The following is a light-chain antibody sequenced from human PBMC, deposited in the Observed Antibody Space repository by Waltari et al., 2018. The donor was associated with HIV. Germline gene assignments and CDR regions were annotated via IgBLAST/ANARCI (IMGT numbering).Light chain of an antibody. J-gene: IGKJ2*01. Sequence: DIRMTQSPSTLSAFIGDRVTISCRASQNIGNFLAWYQHKPGKAPKLLISLASSRERGVPIRFSGSGSGSDFSLTISGLQYEDFATYYCQQFETYYIFGQGTRLE. CDR2: LAS. V-gene: IGKV1-5*03. CDR1: QNIGNF. CDR3: QQFETYYI.